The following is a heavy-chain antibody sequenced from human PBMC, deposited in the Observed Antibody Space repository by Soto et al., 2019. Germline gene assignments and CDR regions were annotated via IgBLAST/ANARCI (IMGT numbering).Heavy chain of an antibody. J-gene: IGHJ6*02. V-gene: IGHV5-10-1*01. Sequence: GESLKISCKGSGCSFTSYWISWVRQMPGKGLEWMGRIDPSDSYTNYSPSFQGHVTISADKSISTAYLQWSSLKASDTAMYYCASWSYGSGPAHYGMDVWGQGTTVTVSS. CDR1: GCSFTSYW. D-gene: IGHD3-10*01. CDR3: ASWSYGSGPAHYGMDV. CDR2: IDPSDSYT.